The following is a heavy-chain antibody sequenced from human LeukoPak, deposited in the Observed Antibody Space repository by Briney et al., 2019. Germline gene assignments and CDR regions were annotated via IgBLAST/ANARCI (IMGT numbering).Heavy chain of an antibody. CDR1: GYTFTSYG. Sequence: GASVKVSCKASGYTFTSYGISWVRQAPGQGLEWMGWISAYNGNTNYAQKLQGRVTMTTDTSTSTAYMELRSLRSDDTAVYYCARDVGFCTNGVCSDNWFDPWGQGTLVTVSS. J-gene: IGHJ5*02. D-gene: IGHD2-8*01. V-gene: IGHV1-18*01. CDR3: ARDVGFCTNGVCSDNWFDP. CDR2: ISAYNGNT.